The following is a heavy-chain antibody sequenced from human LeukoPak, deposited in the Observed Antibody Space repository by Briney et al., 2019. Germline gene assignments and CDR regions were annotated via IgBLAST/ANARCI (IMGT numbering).Heavy chain of an antibody. Sequence: SGGSLRLSCVASGFSFSTYWMSWVRQAPGKGLEWVANIKQDGSEKYYVDSVKGRFTISRDNAKNSLYLQMNSLRAEDTAVYYCAKDLDILTGLYYYYAMDVWGQGTTVTVSS. CDR3: AKDLDILTGLYYYYAMDV. V-gene: IGHV3-7*03. CDR1: GFSFSTYW. D-gene: IGHD3-9*01. CDR2: IKQDGSEK. J-gene: IGHJ6*02.